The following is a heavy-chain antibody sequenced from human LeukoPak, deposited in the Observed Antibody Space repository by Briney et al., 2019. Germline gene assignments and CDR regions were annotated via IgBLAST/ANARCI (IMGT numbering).Heavy chain of an antibody. V-gene: IGHV5-10-1*01. CDR2: IDPSDSYT. CDR1: GYSFTSYW. CDR3: ARHDVLRYFDWLPPDY. J-gene: IGHJ4*02. Sequence: GESLKISCKGSGYSFTSYWISWVRQMPGKGPEWMGRIDPSDSYTNYSPSFQGHVTISADKSISTAYLQWSSLKASDTAMYYCARHDVLRYFDWLPPDYWGQGTLVTVSS. D-gene: IGHD3-9*01.